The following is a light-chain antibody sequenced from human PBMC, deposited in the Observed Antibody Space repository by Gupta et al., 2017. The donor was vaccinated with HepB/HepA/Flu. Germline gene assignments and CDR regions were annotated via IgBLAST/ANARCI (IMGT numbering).Light chain of an antibody. CDR3: QQRINWPLT. Sequence: EIVLTQSPVTLSLSPGERATLSCRASQSVSRYLAWYQQTPGQPPSLLVFDASNRATGVPARFSGSGSGTDFTLTISSLEPEDFAVYYCQQRINWPLTFGGGTRVEIK. CDR2: DAS. J-gene: IGKJ4*01. V-gene: IGKV3-11*01. CDR1: QSVSRY.